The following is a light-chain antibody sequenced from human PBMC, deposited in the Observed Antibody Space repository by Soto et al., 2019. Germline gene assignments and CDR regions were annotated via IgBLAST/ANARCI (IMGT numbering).Light chain of an antibody. V-gene: IGKV1-39*01. CDR2: AAS. CDR1: QSIRSY. CDR3: KQSYSTPYT. Sequence: DIQMTRNTASLSESVGDIINITCTQSQSIRSYLNWYQQKPGKAPKLLIYAASSLQSGVPSRFSGSGSGTDFTLTISSLQTEDFATYSCKQSYSTPYTLGQGTNVDIK. J-gene: IGKJ2*01.